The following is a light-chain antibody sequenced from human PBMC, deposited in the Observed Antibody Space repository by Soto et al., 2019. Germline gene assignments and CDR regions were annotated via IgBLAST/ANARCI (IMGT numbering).Light chain of an antibody. CDR1: QSISNW. Sequence: DIQMTQSPSTLPASVGDRVTITCRASQSISNWLAWYQQKPETARKVLIYHASNLQSGVPSRFSGSGSGTEFTLTISSLQPDDFATYYCQQYNSYSFGQGTKVDIK. J-gene: IGKJ1*01. CDR2: HAS. V-gene: IGKV1-5*01. CDR3: QQYNSYS.